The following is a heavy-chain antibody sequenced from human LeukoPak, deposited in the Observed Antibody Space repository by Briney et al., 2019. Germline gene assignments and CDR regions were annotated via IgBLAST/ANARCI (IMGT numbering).Heavy chain of an antibody. J-gene: IGHJ3*02. CDR2: IIPIFGTA. Sequence: SVTASCKASGGTFSSYAISWVRQAPGQGLEWMGGIIPIFGTANYAQKFQGRVTITTDESTSTAYMELSSLRSEDTAVYYCATSPPRYCSGGSCYGAFDIWGQGTMVTVSS. CDR3: ATSPPRYCSGGSCYGAFDI. D-gene: IGHD2-15*01. V-gene: IGHV1-69*05. CDR1: GGTFSSYA.